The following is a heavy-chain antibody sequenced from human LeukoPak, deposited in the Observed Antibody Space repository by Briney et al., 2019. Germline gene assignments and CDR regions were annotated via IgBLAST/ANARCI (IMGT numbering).Heavy chain of an antibody. J-gene: IGHJ6*03. D-gene: IGHD3-16*01. CDR3: ARDFYALPMDV. Sequence: PGGSLRLSCAASGFTFSSYGMSWVRQAPGKGLGWGANIKQDGSERYYVDSVRGRFTISRDNAKNALYLQMNSLRAEDTAVYYCARDFYALPMDVWGKGTTVTVSS. CDR1: GFTFSSYG. V-gene: IGHV3-7*01. CDR2: IKQDGSER.